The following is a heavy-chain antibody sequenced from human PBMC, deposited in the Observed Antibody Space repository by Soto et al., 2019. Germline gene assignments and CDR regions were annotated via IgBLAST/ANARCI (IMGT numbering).Heavy chain of an antibody. CDR2: ISGSGGST. Sequence: EVQLLESGGGLVQPGGSLRLSCAASGFTFSSYAMSWVRQAPGKGLEWVSAISGSGGSTYYADSVKGRFTISRDNSKNTLYLQMNSLRAEDTAVYYCAKSGSTSWGYYYYMDVWGKGTTVTVSS. CDR1: GFTFSSYA. V-gene: IGHV3-23*01. J-gene: IGHJ6*03. CDR3: AKSGSTSWGYYYYMDV. D-gene: IGHD2-2*01.